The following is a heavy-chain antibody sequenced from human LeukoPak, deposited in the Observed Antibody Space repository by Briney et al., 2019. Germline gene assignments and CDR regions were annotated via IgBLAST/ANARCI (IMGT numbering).Heavy chain of an antibody. Sequence: ASVKVSCKASGGTFSSYAISWVRQAPGQGLEWMGGIIPIFGTANYAQKFQGRVTITTDESTSTAYMELSSLRSEDTAVYYCASEITTGVLDAFDIWGQGTMVTVSS. CDR1: GGTFSSYA. J-gene: IGHJ3*02. CDR3: ASEITTGVLDAFDI. V-gene: IGHV1-69*05. CDR2: IIPIFGTA. D-gene: IGHD3-3*01.